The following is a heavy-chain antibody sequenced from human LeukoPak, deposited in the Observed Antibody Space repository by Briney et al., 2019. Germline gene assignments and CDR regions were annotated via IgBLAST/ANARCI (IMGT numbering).Heavy chain of an antibody. D-gene: IGHD5-12*01. CDR3: ARVPPGEAATTYFYY. CDR1: GGSIRSYY. J-gene: IGHJ4*02. Sequence: PSETLSLTCTVSGGSIRSYYWGWIRQPPGKGLEWIGYIYYSGSTNYNPSLKSRVTISVDTSKNQFSLKLSSVTAADTAVYYCARVPPGEAATTYFYYWGQGTLVTVSS. V-gene: IGHV4-59*01. CDR2: IYYSGST.